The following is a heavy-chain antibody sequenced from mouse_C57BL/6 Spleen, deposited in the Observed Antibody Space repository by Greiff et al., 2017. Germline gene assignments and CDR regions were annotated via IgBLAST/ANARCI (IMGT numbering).Heavy chain of an antibody. J-gene: IGHJ2*01. Sequence: EVMLVESGGGLVKPGGSLKLSCAASGFTFSDYGMHWVRQAPEQGLEWVAYISRGSSTIYYADTVKGRFTISKDNAKNTLFLQMTSLRSEDTAMYYCARGHGKRDYLDYWGQGTTLTVSS. CDR1: GFTFSDYG. CDR2: ISRGSSTI. D-gene: IGHD2-1*01. V-gene: IGHV5-17*01. CDR3: ARGHGKRDYLDY.